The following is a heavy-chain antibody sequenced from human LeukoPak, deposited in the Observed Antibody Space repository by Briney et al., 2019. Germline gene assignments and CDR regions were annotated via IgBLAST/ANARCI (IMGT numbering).Heavy chain of an antibody. Sequence: SETLSLTCTVSGGSINSVSDYWNWIRQPAGKGLEWIGRMYSSGSYNYNPSLKSRVTISVDTSKNQVSLKLNSVTAADTAIYYCARLTPTTLSLYYYYMDVWGKGTTVTVSS. J-gene: IGHJ6*03. CDR2: MYSSGSY. D-gene: IGHD2/OR15-2a*01. CDR1: GGSINSVSDY. V-gene: IGHV4-61*02. CDR3: ARLTPTTLSLYYYYMDV.